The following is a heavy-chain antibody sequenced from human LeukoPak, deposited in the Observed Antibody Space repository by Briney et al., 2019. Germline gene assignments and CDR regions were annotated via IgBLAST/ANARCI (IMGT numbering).Heavy chain of an antibody. CDR3: ARESIFGVDRVPWFDP. Sequence: SETLSLTCAVYGGSFSGYYWSWIRQPPGKGLEWIGEINHSGSTNYNPSLKSRVTISVDTSKNQFSPKLSSVTAADTAVYYCARESIFGVDRVPWFDPWGQGTLVTVSS. D-gene: IGHD3-3*01. J-gene: IGHJ5*02. CDR1: GGSFSGYY. CDR2: INHSGST. V-gene: IGHV4-34*01.